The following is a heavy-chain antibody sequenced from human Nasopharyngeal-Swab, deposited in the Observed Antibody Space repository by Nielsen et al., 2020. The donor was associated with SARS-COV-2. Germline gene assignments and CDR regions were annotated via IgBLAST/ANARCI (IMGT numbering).Heavy chain of an antibody. CDR3: ARGWAGHYFDY. V-gene: IGHV4-31*03. D-gene: IGHD1-26*01. CDR2: IYYSGNT. CDR1: GASITSGGYY. J-gene: IGHJ4*02. Sequence: SETLSLTCTVSGASITSGGYYWSWIRHLPGRGLEWIGYIYYSGNTFYNPSLKGRVTMSVDTSENQFSLNLNSVTAADTAVYYCARGWAGHYFDYWGQGTLVTVSS.